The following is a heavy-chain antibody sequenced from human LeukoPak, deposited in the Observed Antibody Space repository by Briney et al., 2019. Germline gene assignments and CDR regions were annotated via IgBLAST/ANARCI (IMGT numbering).Heavy chain of an antibody. J-gene: IGHJ4*02. CDR3: ARGLRAVAGRGDFDY. CDR1: GGSISRCY. D-gene: IGHD6-19*01. Sequence: SSETLSLTCTVSGGSISRCYWSWIRQPAGKGLEWIGRIYTSGSTNYNPSLKSRVTISVDTSKNQFSLKLSSVTAADTAVYYCARGLRAVAGRGDFDYWGQGTLVTVSS. CDR2: IYTSGST. V-gene: IGHV4-4*07.